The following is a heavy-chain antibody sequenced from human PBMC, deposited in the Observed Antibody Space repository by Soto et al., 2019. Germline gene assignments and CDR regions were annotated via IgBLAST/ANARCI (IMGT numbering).Heavy chain of an antibody. CDR2: IIPIFGTA. V-gene: IGHV1-69*01. D-gene: IGHD3-22*01. CDR3: ARAGRYYYDSSGYYLGY. Sequence: QVQLVQSGAEVKKPGSSVKVSCKASGGTFSSYAISWVRQAPGQGLEWMGGIIPIFGTANYAQKFQGRVTMTADESTSTAYMELGSLRSEDTAVYYCARAGRYYYDSSGYYLGYWGQGTLVTVSS. J-gene: IGHJ4*02. CDR1: GGTFSSYA.